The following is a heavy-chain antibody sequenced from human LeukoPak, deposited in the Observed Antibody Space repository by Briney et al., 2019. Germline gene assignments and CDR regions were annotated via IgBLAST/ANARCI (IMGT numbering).Heavy chain of an antibody. V-gene: IGHV1-18*01. Sequence: RASVKVSCKASGYTFTSYGISLVRQAPGQGLEWMGWISAYNGNTNYAQKLQGRVTMTTDTSTSTAYMELRSLRSDDTAVYYCARVKTFCATTSCYMGRRDFDYWGQGTLVTVSS. J-gene: IGHJ4*02. CDR3: ARVKTFCATTSCYMGRRDFDY. CDR1: GYTFTSYG. D-gene: IGHD2-2*02. CDR2: ISAYNGNT.